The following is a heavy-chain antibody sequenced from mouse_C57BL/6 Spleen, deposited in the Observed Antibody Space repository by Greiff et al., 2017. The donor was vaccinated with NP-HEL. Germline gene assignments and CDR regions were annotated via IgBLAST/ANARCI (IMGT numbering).Heavy chain of an antibody. J-gene: IGHJ4*01. D-gene: IGHD2-3*01. CDR2: ISSGSSTI. V-gene: IGHV5-17*01. CDR3: ARRDPYDGNYVDYYAMDY. Sequence: EVKLMESGGGLVKPGGSLKLSCAASGFTFSDYGMHWVRQAPEKGLEWVAYISSGSSTIYYADTVKGRFTISRDNAKNTMFLQMTSLRSEATAMYDCARRDPYDGNYVDYYAMDYWGQGTSVTVSS. CDR1: GFTFSDYG.